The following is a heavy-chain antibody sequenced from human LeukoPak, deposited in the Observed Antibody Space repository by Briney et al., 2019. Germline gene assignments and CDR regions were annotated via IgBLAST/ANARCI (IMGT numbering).Heavy chain of an antibody. CDR3: ARVRRLYYYGSGSYYPDNNWFDP. V-gene: IGHV1-2*02. D-gene: IGHD3-10*01. CDR2: INPNSGGT. CDR1: GYTFTGYY. J-gene: IGHJ5*02. Sequence: ASVKVSCKASGYTFTGYYMHWVRQAPGQGLEWMGWINPNSGGTNYAQKFQGRVTMTRDTSISTAYMELSRLRSDDTAVYYCARVRRLYYYGSGSYYPDNNWFDPWGQGTLVTVSS.